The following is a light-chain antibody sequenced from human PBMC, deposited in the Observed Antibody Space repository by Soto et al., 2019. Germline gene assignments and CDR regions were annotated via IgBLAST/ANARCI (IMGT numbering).Light chain of an antibody. Sequence: SCWSSQSLLSSSNSKNYLAWYQQKPGQPPNLLIYWASFRESGVPDRFSGRGSGADFTLTISSLQAEDVAVYYCQQYYSTPLTFGGGTKVEIK. CDR1: QSLLSSSNSKNY. J-gene: IGKJ4*01. CDR2: WAS. CDR3: QQYYSTPLT. V-gene: IGKV4-1*01.